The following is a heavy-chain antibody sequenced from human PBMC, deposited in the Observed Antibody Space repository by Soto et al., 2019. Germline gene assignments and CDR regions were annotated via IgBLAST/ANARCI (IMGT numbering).Heavy chain of an antibody. CDR3: ARDRGSYDSSGYYVASYGMDV. D-gene: IGHD3-22*01. Sequence: LSLTCTVSGGSISSGGYYWSWIRQHPGKGLEWIGYIYYSGSTYYNPSLKSRVTISVDTSKNQFSLKLSSVTAADTAVYYCARDRGSYDSSGYYVASYGMDVWGQGTTVTVSS. CDR2: IYYSGST. J-gene: IGHJ6*02. V-gene: IGHV4-31*03. CDR1: GGSISSGGYY.